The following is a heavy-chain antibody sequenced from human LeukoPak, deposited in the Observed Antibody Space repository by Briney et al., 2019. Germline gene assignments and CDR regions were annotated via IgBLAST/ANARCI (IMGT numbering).Heavy chain of an antibody. Sequence: GGSLRLSCAASGFTFSSYGMHWVRQAPGKGLEWVSYISSSSSTIYYADSVKGRFTISRDNAKNSLYLQMNSLRAEDTAVYYCASTWETVYWGQGTLVTVSS. CDR2: ISSSSSTI. D-gene: IGHD1-26*01. CDR1: GFTFSSYG. CDR3: ASTWETVY. V-gene: IGHV3-48*01. J-gene: IGHJ4*02.